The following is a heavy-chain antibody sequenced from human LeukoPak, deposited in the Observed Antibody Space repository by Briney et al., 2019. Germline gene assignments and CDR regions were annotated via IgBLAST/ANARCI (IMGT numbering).Heavy chain of an antibody. J-gene: IGHJ4*02. CDR1: GYTLTELS. CDR2: FDPEDGEA. Sequence: ASVKVSCKVSGYTLTELSMHWVRQAPGKGLEWMGGFDPEDGEAIYAQKFQGRVTMTEDTSTDTAYMELSSLRSEDTAVYYCYGSGSYYRAVDYWGQGTLVTVSS. V-gene: IGHV1-24*01. D-gene: IGHD3-10*01. CDR3: YGSGSYYRAVDY.